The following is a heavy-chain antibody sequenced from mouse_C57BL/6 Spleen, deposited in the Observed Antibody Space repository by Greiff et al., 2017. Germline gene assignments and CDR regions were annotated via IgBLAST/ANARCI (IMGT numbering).Heavy chain of an antibody. Sequence: QVQLKQPGAELVRPGSSVKLSCKASGYTFTSYWMHWVKRRPIQGLEWIGNIDPSDSETHYNQKFKDKATLTVDKSSSTAYMQLSSLTSEDSAVYYCARTSADWDGGYFDVWGTGTTVTVSS. V-gene: IGHV1-52*01. D-gene: IGHD4-1*01. J-gene: IGHJ1*03. CDR1: GYTFTSYW. CDR3: ARTSADWDGGYFDV. CDR2: IDPSDSET.